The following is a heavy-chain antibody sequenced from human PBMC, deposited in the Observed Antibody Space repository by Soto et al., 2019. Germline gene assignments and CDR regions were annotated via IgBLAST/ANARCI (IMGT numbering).Heavy chain of an antibody. CDR1: GFIFNSYS. V-gene: IGHV3-48*01. D-gene: IGHD1-26*01. CDR3: ASSASPDAY. J-gene: IGHJ4*02. CDR2: INSGSTSV. Sequence: EVQLVESGGGLVQPGGSLRLSCVASGFIFNSYSMNWVRQAPGKGLEWISYINSGSTSVFYADSVTGRFTISRDNAKNSLYLQMHSLRAEDTAVYYCASSASPDAYWGQGTLVTVSS.